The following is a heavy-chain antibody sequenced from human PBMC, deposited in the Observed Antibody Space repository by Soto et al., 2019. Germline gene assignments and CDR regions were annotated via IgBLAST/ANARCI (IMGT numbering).Heavy chain of an antibody. CDR3: ARVLDTAMVWVAFDL. Sequence: EVQLVESGGGLVQPGGSLRLSCAASGFTVSSNYMSWVRQAPGKGLEWVSVIYSGGSTYYADSVKGRFTISRHNSKNTLYLQMNSLRAEDTAVYYCARVLDTAMVWVAFDLWGQGTMVTVSS. D-gene: IGHD5-18*01. CDR1: GFTVSSNY. J-gene: IGHJ3*01. CDR2: IYSGGST. V-gene: IGHV3-53*04.